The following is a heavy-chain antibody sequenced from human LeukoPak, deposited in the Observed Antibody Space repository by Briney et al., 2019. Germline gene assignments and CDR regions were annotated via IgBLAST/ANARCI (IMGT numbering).Heavy chain of an antibody. Sequence: GGSLRLSCAASGFTFSSYSMNWVRQAPGKGLEWVSYISSSSSTIYYADSVKGRFTISRDNAKNTLYLQMNSLRAEDTAVYYCARGAQSWEPDNWFDPWGQGTLVTVSS. J-gene: IGHJ5*02. CDR3: ARGAQSWEPDNWFDP. D-gene: IGHD1-26*01. CDR1: GFTFSSYS. CDR2: ISSSSSTI. V-gene: IGHV3-48*01.